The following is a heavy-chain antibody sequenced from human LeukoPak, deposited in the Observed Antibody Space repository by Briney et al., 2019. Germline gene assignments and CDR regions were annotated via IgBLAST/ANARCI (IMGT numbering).Heavy chain of an antibody. CDR2: ISYDGSNK. V-gene: IGHV3-30*04. D-gene: IGHD5-18*01. CDR3: ARERGYSYGVTDY. J-gene: IGHJ4*02. CDR1: GFTFSSYA. Sequence: GRSLRLSCAASGFTFSSYAMHWVRQAPGKGLEWVAVISYDGSNKYYADSVKGRFTISRDNAKNSLYLQMNSLRAEDTAVYYCARERGYSYGVTDYWGQGTLVTVSS.